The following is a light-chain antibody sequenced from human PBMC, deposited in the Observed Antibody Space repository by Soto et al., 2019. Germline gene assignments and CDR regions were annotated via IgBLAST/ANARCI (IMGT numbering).Light chain of an antibody. CDR1: QSVLYSSNNKNY. V-gene: IGKV4-1*01. J-gene: IGKJ2*01. CDR2: WAS. Sequence: DIVMTQSPDSLAVSLGERATINCKSSQSVLYSSNNKNYLAWYQQKPGQPPKLLIYWASTRESGVPDRFSGSGSGTDFTLTISRLQAEDVAVYYCQQYYSTQYTFGQGTKLEMK. CDR3: QQYYSTQYT.